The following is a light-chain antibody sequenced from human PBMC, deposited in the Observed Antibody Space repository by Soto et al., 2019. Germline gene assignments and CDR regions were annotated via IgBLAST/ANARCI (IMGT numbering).Light chain of an antibody. CDR3: GTWDNSLRGVV. CDR2: DND. V-gene: IGLV1-51*01. Sequence: QSVLTQPPSVSAAPGQKVTISCSGSTSNIGNNYVSWYQQLPGTAPKLLIFDNDKRPSGIPDRFSGSKSGTSATLGITGLQTGDEADYSCGTWDNSLRGVVFGGGTKVTVL. J-gene: IGLJ2*01. CDR1: TSNIGNNY.